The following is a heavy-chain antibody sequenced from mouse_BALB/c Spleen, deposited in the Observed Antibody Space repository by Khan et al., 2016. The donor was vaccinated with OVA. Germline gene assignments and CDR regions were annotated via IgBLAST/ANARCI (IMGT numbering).Heavy chain of an antibody. J-gene: IGHJ3*01. CDR2: IYPGSDST. CDR3: ARAGWDVFAY. V-gene: IGHV1-77*01. CDR1: GYTFTDYV. D-gene: IGHD4-1*01. Sequence: QMQLKQSGPELVKPGASVKMSCKASGYTFTDYVMNWVKQRNGQGLEWIGQIYPGSDSTYYNEKFKGKATLTADRYASTAYMQISNLTAEDSAVYFCARAGWDVFAYWGQGTLVTVSA.